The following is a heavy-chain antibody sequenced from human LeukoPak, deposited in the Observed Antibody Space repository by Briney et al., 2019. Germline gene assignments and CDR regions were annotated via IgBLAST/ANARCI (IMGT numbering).Heavy chain of an antibody. CDR2: IYNSESI. Sequence: SETLSLTCTVSGGSINGYYWSWLRQPAGKGLEGIGRIYNSESINYNPSLTSRVTMSIDTSKNQFSLKLNSVTAAGTAVYYCARDRSSSYTRDWFDPWGQGALVTVSS. CDR1: GGSINGYY. CDR3: ARDRSSSYTRDWFDP. D-gene: IGHD6-13*01. V-gene: IGHV4-4*07. J-gene: IGHJ5*02.